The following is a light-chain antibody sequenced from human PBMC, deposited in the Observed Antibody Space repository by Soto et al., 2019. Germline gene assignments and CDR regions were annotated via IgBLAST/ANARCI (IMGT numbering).Light chain of an antibody. V-gene: IGKV3-15*01. J-gene: IGKJ1*01. CDR3: QQYNNWPRT. CDR2: GAS. CDR1: QSVSSN. Sequence: EIVMTQSPATLSVSPGERATLSSRASQSVSSNLAWYQQKPGQAPRLLIYGASTRATGIPARFSGSGSGTEFTLTISSLQSEDFAVYYCQQYNNWPRTFGKGTKVDIK.